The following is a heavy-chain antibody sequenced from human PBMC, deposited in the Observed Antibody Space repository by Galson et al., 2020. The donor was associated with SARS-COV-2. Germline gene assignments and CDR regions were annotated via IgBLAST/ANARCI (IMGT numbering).Heavy chain of an antibody. CDR3: ARMADGYGGYDYGSSPFDY. J-gene: IGHJ4*02. CDR2: IDWDNDK. Sequence: SGPTLVKPTQTPTLTCTFPGFSLTTSGMGVTWIRQPPGKALEWLALIDWDNDKYSSTSLKTRLTISGDTSKNQVFLTMTNMDPADTATYYCARMADGYGGYDYGSSPFDYWGQGTLVTVSS. D-gene: IGHD5-12*01. V-gene: IGHV2-70*01. CDR1: GFSLTTSGMG.